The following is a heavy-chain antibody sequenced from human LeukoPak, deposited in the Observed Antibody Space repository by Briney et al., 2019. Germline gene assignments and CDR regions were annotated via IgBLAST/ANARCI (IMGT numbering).Heavy chain of an antibody. Sequence: PGGSLRVSCAPPGFTFSSYWMSWVRQAPGKGLEWGANIKQDGSEKYYVDSVKGRSTISRDNAKNSLYLQMNSLRAEDTAVYYCARGGAAAGTEVYFDYWGQGTLVTVSS. CDR1: GFTFSSYW. CDR3: ARGGAAAGTEVYFDY. CDR2: IKQDGSEK. V-gene: IGHV3-7*01. D-gene: IGHD6-13*01. J-gene: IGHJ4*02.